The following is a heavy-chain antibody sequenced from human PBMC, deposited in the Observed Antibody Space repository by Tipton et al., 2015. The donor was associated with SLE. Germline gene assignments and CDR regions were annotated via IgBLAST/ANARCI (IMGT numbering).Heavy chain of an antibody. CDR1: GFTFSSYW. D-gene: IGHD2-15*01. CDR3: AKSCSGGNCNADN. V-gene: IGHV3-30*02. CDR2: IRYDGNNK. Sequence: SLRLSCTASGFTFSSYWMHWVRQAPGKGLEWVSFIRYDGNNKLYADSVKGRFTVSRDNSKNTLFLEMNSLRGEDTAVYYCAKSCSGGNCNADNWGQGTLVTVSS. J-gene: IGHJ4*02.